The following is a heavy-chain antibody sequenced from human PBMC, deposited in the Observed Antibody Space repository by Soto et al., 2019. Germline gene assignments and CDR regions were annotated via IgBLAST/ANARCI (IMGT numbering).Heavy chain of an antibody. CDR3: AKDIGVGAPNYYGMDV. Sequence: PVGSLRLSCAASGFAFDDYAMHWVRQAPGKGLEWVSGNSWNSGSIGYADSVKGRFTISRDNAKNSLYLQMSSLRAEDTALYYCAKDIGVGAPNYYGMDVWGQGTTVTVSS. V-gene: IGHV3-9*01. CDR1: GFAFDDYA. CDR2: NSWNSGSI. D-gene: IGHD1-26*01. J-gene: IGHJ6*02.